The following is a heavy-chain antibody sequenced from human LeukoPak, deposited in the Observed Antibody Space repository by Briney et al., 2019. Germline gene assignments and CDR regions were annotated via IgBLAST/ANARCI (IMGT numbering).Heavy chain of an antibody. CDR1: GGSISSYY. D-gene: IGHD3-16*01. CDR2: IYYSGST. CDR3: VRHPWRMGSRDYNFDY. V-gene: IGHV4-59*08. Sequence: SETLSLTCTVSGGSISSYYWSWIRQPPGKGLEWIGHIYYSGSTNYNPSLKSRVTISVDTSKNQFSLKMTSVTAAVTAVYYCVRHPWRMGSRDYNFDYWGQGTLVTVSS. J-gene: IGHJ4*02.